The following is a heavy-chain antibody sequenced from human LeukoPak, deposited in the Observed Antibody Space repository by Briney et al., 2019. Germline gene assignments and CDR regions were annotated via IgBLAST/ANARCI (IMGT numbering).Heavy chain of an antibody. CDR1: GFTFSDYY. V-gene: IGHV3-11*04. D-gene: IGHD6-19*01. CDR3: ARDWSAVAAPDYFDY. CDR2: ISSSGSTI. Sequence: PGGSLRLSCAASGFTFSDYYMSWIRQAPGKGLEWVSYISSSGSTIYYADSVKGRFTISRDNAKNSLYLQMNSLTVEDTAVYFCARDWSAVAAPDYFDYWGQGTLVTVSA. J-gene: IGHJ4*02.